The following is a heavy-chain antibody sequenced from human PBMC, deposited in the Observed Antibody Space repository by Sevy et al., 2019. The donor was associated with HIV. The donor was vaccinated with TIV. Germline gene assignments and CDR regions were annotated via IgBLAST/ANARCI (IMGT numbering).Heavy chain of an antibody. D-gene: IGHD4-17*01. CDR1: GFTFGEYS. J-gene: IGHJ4*02. CDR2: IRSKVYGGTT. CDR3: TRGRRVYADYGVDY. Sequence: GGSLRLSCTASGFTFGEYSMSWFRQAPGKGLEWVSFIRSKVYGGTTEYAPSVKGRFTISRDDSKSIAYLQMSSLKTEDTAVYYCTRGRRVYADYGVDYWGQGTLVTVSS. V-gene: IGHV3-49*03.